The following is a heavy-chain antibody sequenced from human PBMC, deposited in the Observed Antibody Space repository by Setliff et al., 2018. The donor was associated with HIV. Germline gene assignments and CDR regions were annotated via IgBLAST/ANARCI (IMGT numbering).Heavy chain of an antibody. Sequence: SETLSLTCTVSGDSISNYYWSWVRQPPGRGLEWIGYIYSSGSTNFNPPRQSRVTISVDTSKNQFSLKLSSVTAADTAVYYCARHSGVASPNWFDPWGQGTLVTVSS. CDR3: ARHSGVASPNWFDP. V-gene: IGHV4-4*09. CDR1: GDSISNYY. CDR2: IYSSGST. D-gene: IGHD3-10*01. J-gene: IGHJ5*02.